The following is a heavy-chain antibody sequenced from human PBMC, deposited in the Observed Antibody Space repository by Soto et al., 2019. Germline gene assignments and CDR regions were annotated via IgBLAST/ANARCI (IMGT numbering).Heavy chain of an antibody. V-gene: IGHV4-30-4*01. CDR1: GGSISSGDYY. Sequence: PSETLSLTCTVSGGSISSGDYYWSWIRQPPGKGLEWIGYIYYSGSTYYNPSLKSRVTISVDTSKNQFSLKLSSVTAADTAVYYCAREIGGSITGTTWFDPWGQGTLVTVSS. CDR2: IYYSGST. CDR3: AREIGGSITGTTWFDP. J-gene: IGHJ5*02. D-gene: IGHD1-20*01.